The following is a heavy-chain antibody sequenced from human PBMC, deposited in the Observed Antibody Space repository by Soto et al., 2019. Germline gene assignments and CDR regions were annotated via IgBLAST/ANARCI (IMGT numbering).Heavy chain of an antibody. Sequence: EVPLVESGGGLVQPGGSLRLSCAASGFTFSSYEMNWVRQAPGKGLEWVSYISSSGSTIYYADSVKGRFTISRDNAKNSLYLQMNSLRAEDTAVYYCARANGYSGYDWSDFDYWGQGTLVTVSS. D-gene: IGHD5-12*01. V-gene: IGHV3-48*03. CDR2: ISSSGSTI. J-gene: IGHJ4*02. CDR1: GFTFSSYE. CDR3: ARANGYSGYDWSDFDY.